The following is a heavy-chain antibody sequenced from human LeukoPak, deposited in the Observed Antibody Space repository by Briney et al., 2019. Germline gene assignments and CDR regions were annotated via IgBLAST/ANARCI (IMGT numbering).Heavy chain of an antibody. CDR2: ISSTSITI. CDR1: GFTFSSYS. V-gene: IGHV3-48*04. D-gene: IGHD2-15*01. J-gene: IGHJ4*02. Sequence: GGSLRLSCAASGFTFSSYSLNWVRQAPGKGLEWVSFISSTSITIYYADSVKGRFTISRDNAEKSLYLQMNSLRAEDTAVYYCARDRGGSYSAIDYWGQGTLVTVSS. CDR3: ARDRGGSYSAIDY.